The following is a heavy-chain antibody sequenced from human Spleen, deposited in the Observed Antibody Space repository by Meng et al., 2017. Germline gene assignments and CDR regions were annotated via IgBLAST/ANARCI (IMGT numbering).Heavy chain of an antibody. J-gene: IGHJ4*02. CDR3: AGMVRPRGDFDY. CDR2: ISYIGST. CDR1: GDSVSSGSYF. Sequence: HGQLQESGPGLVRPSETLSLTCTVSGDSVSSGSYFWSWIRQPPGKGLEWIGYISYIGSTNYNPSLKSRVTISVDTSKNQFSLRLSSVIAADTAVYYCAGMVRPRGDFDYWGQGTLVTVSS. D-gene: IGHD2-21*01. V-gene: IGHV4-61*01.